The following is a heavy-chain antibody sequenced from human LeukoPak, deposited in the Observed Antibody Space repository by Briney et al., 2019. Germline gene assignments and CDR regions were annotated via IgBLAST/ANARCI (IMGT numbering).Heavy chain of an antibody. V-gene: IGHV3-21*03. CDR2: ISNSSSYI. D-gene: IGHD3-3*01. CDR1: GFTISSYS. Sequence: GSLTLYCEPSGFTISSYSMKWVRQAPRQGLEWVSSISNSSSYIYYADSVKGQLTNARDNAKNTLYLQMNSLRAEDTAVYYCASSPTIFGVVNYKDVWGKGTTVTVSS. CDR3: ASSPTIFGVVNYKDV. J-gene: IGHJ6*03.